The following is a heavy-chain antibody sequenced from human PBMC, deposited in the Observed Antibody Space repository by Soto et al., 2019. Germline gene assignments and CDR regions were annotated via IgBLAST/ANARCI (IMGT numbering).Heavy chain of an antibody. J-gene: IGHJ4*02. CDR1: GGSISSGGYY. Sequence: KASETRSLTCTVSGGSISSGGYYWSWIRQHPGKGLEWIGYIYYSGSTYYNPSLKSRVTISVDTSQNHFSLRLSSVTAADTAVYYCARRLPGYNSFDYGGQGTLVTVSS. V-gene: IGHV4-31*03. CDR2: IYYSGST. D-gene: IGHD3-9*01. CDR3: ARRLPGYNSFDY.